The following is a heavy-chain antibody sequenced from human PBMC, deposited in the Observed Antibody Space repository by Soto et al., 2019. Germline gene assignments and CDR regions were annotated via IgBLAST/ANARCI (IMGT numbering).Heavy chain of an antibody. CDR3: ATLPPRIEVVVTPIPT. CDR1: GASISSTYW. Sequence: QVQLRESGPGLVKPSGTLSLTCVVSGASISSTYWWSWVRQPPGKGLEWIVEIYHTGSTKYNPSLKSRVTISIDKSNNEFSLKLNSVTAADTAVYYCATLPPRIEVVVTPIPTWGQGILVTVSS. D-gene: IGHD2-21*02. CDR2: IYHTGST. J-gene: IGHJ5*02. V-gene: IGHV4-4*02.